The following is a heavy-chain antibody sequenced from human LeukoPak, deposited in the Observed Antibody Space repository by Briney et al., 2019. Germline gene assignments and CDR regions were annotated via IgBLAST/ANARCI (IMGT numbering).Heavy chain of an antibody. CDR3: ARGDSSSWYGGHWFDP. CDR1: GGTFSSYA. D-gene: IGHD6-13*01. J-gene: IGHJ5*02. Sequence: SVKVSRKASGGTFSSYAISWVRQAPGQGLEWMGRIIPIFGTANYAQKFQGRVTITTDESTSTAYMELSSLRSEDTAVYYCARGDSSSWYGGHWFDPWGQGTLVTVSS. CDR2: IIPIFGTA. V-gene: IGHV1-69*05.